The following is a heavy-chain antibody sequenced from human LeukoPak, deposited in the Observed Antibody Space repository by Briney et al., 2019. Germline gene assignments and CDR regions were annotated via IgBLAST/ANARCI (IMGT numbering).Heavy chain of an antibody. CDR3: ARDLYRIVVVPHYFDY. Sequence: GGSLRLSCAGSAFMFSDYWMAWVRQAPGKGLEWVANIKQDGSEKYYVDSVKGRFTISRDNAKNSLYLQMNSLRAEDTAVYYCARDLYRIVVVPHYFDYWGQGTLVTVSS. J-gene: IGHJ4*02. CDR2: IKQDGSEK. CDR1: AFMFSDYW. V-gene: IGHV3-7*01. D-gene: IGHD3-22*01.